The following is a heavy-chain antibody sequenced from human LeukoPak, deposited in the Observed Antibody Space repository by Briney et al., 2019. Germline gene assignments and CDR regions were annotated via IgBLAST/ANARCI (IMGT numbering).Heavy chain of an antibody. D-gene: IGHD3-3*01. CDR1: GGSISSSSYY. V-gene: IGHV4-39*07. CDR3: VREGTIRFLEQIDY. CDR2: IHHTGST. J-gene: IGHJ4*02. Sequence: SETLSLTCTVSGGSISSSSYYWGWIRQPPGKGLEWIGNIHHTGSTSYNPSLESRVTISLDLSKNQFSLRLSSVTAADTALYLCVREGTIRFLEQIDYWGQGTLVTVSS.